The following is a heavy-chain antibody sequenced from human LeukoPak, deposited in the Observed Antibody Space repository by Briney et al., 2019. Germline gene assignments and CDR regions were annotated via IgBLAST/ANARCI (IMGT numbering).Heavy chain of an antibody. D-gene: IGHD4-17*01. J-gene: IGHJ3*02. CDR1: GFSFSSYA. Sequence: GGSLRLSCAASGFSFSSYALSWVCQAPGKGLEWVSSISARRGSTYYADSVKGRFTLSRDYSKNTLYLQMNSLRAEDTAVYYCAKDPNGDYIGAFDIWGQGTMVTVSS. CDR3: AKDPNGDYIGAFDI. V-gene: IGHV3-23*01. CDR2: ISARRGST.